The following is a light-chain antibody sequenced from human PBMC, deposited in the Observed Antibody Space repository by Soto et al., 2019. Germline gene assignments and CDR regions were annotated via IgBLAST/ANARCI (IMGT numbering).Light chain of an antibody. CDR2: QAS. Sequence: DIQMTQSPSTLSSCVGDRVTITCRTSQSISSWLAWYQQKPGKAPKLLIHQASSLASGVPSRFSGGGSGTEFTLTINSLQADDFATYYCQQYNSHSETFGQGTKVDIK. CDR3: QQYNSHSET. CDR1: QSISSW. V-gene: IGKV1-5*03. J-gene: IGKJ1*01.